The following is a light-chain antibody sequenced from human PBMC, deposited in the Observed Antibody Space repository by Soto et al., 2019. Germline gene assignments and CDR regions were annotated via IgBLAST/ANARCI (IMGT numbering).Light chain of an antibody. CDR3: QQYYNWPQT. V-gene: IGKV3-15*01. CDR1: QSVSSN. J-gene: IGKJ1*01. Sequence: EIVMTQSPATLSVSPGERATLSCRASQSVSSNLAWYQRKPGQAPRLLFYGASTRATGTPARFSGSGSGTEFTLTISSLQSEDFAVYYCQQYYNWPQTFGQGTKVDIK. CDR2: GAS.